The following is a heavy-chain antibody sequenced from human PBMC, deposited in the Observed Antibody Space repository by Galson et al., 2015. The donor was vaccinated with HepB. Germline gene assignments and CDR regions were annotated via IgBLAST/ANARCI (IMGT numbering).Heavy chain of an antibody. CDR3: AKDGGDYGDSNGPDY. D-gene: IGHD4-17*01. Sequence: SLRLCCAASGFTFSSYGMRWVRQDPGKGLEWVAFIRYDGSNKYYADSVKGRFTISRDNSKNTLYLQMNSLRAEDTAVYYCAKDGGDYGDSNGPDYWGQGTLVTVSS. J-gene: IGHJ4*02. V-gene: IGHV3-30*02. CDR2: IRYDGSNK. CDR1: GFTFSSYG.